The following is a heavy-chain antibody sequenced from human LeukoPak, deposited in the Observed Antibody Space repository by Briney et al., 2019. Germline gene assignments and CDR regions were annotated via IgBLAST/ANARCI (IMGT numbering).Heavy chain of an antibody. CDR3: ARNTGYCSGGSCYGMDV. V-gene: IGHV4-59*08. J-gene: IGHJ6*02. CDR1: GGSISSYY. D-gene: IGHD2-15*01. Sequence: PSETLSLTCTVSGGSISSYYWSWIRQPPGKGLEWIGYIYYSGSTNYNPSLKSRVTISVDTSKNQFSLKLSSVTAADTAVYYRARNTGYCSGGSCYGMDVWGQGTTVTVSS. CDR2: IYYSGST.